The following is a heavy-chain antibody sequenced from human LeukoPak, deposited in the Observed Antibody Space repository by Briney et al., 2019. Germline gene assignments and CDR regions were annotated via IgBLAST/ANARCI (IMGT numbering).Heavy chain of an antibody. D-gene: IGHD3-10*01. J-gene: IGHJ6*04. CDR3: ARLGSGSFNYYYYGMDV. CDR2: IIPIFGTA. V-gene: IGHV1-69*06. Sequence: GFSVKVSCKASGGTFSSYAISWVRQAPGQGLEWMGGIIPIFGTANYAQKFQGRVTITADKSTSTAYMELSSLRSEDTAVYYCARLGSGSFNYYYYGMDVWGKGTTVTVSS. CDR1: GGTFSSYA.